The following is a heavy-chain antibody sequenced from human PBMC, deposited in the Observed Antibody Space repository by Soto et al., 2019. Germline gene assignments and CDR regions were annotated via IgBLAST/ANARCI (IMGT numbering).Heavy chain of an antibody. CDR1: GFTVSSNY. V-gene: IGHV3-53*04. CDR2: IYSGGST. D-gene: IGHD3-10*01. Sequence: ETLSLSCAASGFTVSSNYMSWVRQAPGKGLEWVSVIYSGGSTYYADSVKGRFTISRHNSKNTLYLQMNSLRAEDTAVYYCARGPLLLWFGEPTPYFDYWGQGTLVTVSS. J-gene: IGHJ4*02. CDR3: ARGPLLLWFGEPTPYFDY.